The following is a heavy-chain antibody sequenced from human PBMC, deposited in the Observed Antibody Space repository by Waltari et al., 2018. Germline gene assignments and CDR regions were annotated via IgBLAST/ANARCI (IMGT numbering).Heavy chain of an antibody. D-gene: IGHD3-10*01. V-gene: IGHV3-9*01. CDR1: GFNFDDYA. CDR3: ARGAASMVQGVMY. J-gene: IGHJ4*02. CDR2: FNWKGGTQ. Sequence: EVHLVESGGGLLQHGGSLRLACAASGFNFDDYAIHWVRIFTGKGLDVVSSFNWKGGTQGYADAVKGRFTSSRDSAQNSLNLEVSSLRSEDTAVYYCARGAASMVQGVMYWGQGTLVTVSS.